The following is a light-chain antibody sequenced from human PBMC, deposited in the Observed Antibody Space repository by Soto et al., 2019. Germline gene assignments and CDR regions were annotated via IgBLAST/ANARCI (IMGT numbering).Light chain of an antibody. CDR3: QSYDSSLFGYV. J-gene: IGLJ1*01. CDR2: GNT. V-gene: IGLV1-40*01. CDR1: SSNIGAGYD. Sequence: QSVLTQPPSVSGAPGQRVTISCTGSSSNIGAGYDVHWYQQLPGAAPKLLFYGNTNRPSGVPDRFSGSKSGTSASLAITGLQAEDEADYYCQSYDSSLFGYVFGTGTQLTVL.